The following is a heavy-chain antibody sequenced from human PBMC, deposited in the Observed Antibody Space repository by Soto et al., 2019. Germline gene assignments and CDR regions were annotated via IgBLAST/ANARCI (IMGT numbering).Heavy chain of an antibody. CDR2: IKGDGSIT. V-gene: IGHV3-74*01. CDR3: ARGASGRYYRDV. CDR1: GFTFSNYW. Sequence: DEQVVESGGGLVQPGGSLRLSCTASGFTFSNYWIHWVRQASGKGLVWVSRIKGDGSITNYADSVRGRFSISRDNAKNTVYLQMDSLRDEDTAVYYCARGASGRYYRDVWGKGTTVTVS. J-gene: IGHJ6*03. D-gene: IGHD3-10*01.